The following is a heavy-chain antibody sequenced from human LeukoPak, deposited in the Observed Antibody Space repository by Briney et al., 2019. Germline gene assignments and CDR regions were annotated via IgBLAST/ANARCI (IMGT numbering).Heavy chain of an antibody. V-gene: IGHV5-51*01. J-gene: IGHJ4*02. CDR1: GYSFTSYC. CDR2: IYPGDCDT. Sequence: GESRKISCKGSGYSFTSYCIGWVRHVTGKGLEWMGIIYPGDCDTRYTASVQGKVTISADKSISTAYLQWSSLKASDTAMYYCARRIVGANSYYFDYWGQGTLVTVSS. D-gene: IGHD1-26*01. CDR3: ARRIVGANSYYFDY.